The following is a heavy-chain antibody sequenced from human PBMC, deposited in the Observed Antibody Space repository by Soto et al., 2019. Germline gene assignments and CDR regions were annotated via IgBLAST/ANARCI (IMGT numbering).Heavy chain of an antibody. CDR1: GFTFSSYS. V-gene: IGHV3-48*02. CDR2: ISSSSSTI. Sequence: GGSLRLSCAASGFTFSSYSMNWVRQAPGKGLEWVSYISSSSSTIYYADSVKGRFTISRDNSKNTLYLQMNSLRDEDTAVYYCAKGESGLMVYYYYFDYWGQGTLVTVSS. D-gene: IGHD2-8*01. J-gene: IGHJ4*02. CDR3: AKGESGLMVYYYYFDY.